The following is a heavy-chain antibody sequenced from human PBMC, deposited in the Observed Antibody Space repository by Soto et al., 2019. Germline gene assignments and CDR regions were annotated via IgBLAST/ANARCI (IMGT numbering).Heavy chain of an antibody. CDR1: GFTFSSYA. V-gene: IGHV3-23*01. J-gene: IGHJ2*01. CDR2: ISGIGGST. CDR3: EKGRRYYDGSGYYPYWYFDL. Sequence: EVQLLESGGGLVQPGGSLRLSCAASGFTFSSYAMSGVLQAPGKGLEWVSAISGIGGSTYYADSVKGRFTISRHNSKNTRYLHMNSLRAEDQAVYDCEKGRRYYDGSGYYPYWYFDLWCRVPLVTVS. D-gene: IGHD3-22*01.